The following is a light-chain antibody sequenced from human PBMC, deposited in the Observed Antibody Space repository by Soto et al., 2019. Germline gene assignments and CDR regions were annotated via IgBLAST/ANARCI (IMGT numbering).Light chain of an antibody. J-gene: IGKJ1*01. CDR2: GAS. V-gene: IGKV3-20*01. CDR3: QQYSDSVGT. CDR1: QSVSSSY. Sequence: EIVLTQSPGTLSLSPGERATLSCRASQSVSSSYLAWYQQKPGQAPRLLIYGASSRATGIPDRFSGSGSGTDFTLTIRRLEPEDFAVYYCQQYSDSVGTFGQGTKVDI.